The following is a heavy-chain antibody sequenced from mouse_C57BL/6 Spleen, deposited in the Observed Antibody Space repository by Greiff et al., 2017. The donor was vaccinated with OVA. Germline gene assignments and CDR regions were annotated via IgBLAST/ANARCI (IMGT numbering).Heavy chain of an antibody. CDR1: GYTFTSYW. Sequence: QVQLKQPGAELVKPGASVQLSCQASGYTFTSYWMPWVKQRPGQGLEWIGMIHPNSGSTTYNEKFKSKATLTVDKSSSTAYMQLSSLTSEDSAVDYCARFTTVVDYFDYWGQGTTLTVSS. CDR3: ARFTTVVDYFDY. J-gene: IGHJ2*01. CDR2: IHPNSGST. D-gene: IGHD1-1*01. V-gene: IGHV1-64*01.